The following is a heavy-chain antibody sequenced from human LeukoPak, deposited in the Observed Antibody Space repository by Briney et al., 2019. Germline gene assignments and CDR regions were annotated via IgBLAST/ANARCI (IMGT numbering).Heavy chain of an antibody. J-gene: IGHJ4*02. Sequence: ASVKVSCKASGYTFTSYDINWVRQATGLGLEWMGWMNPNSGNTGYAQKFQGRVTMTRNTSISTAYMELSSLRSEDTAVYYCARGAYDSSGYFSEPNDYWGQGTLVTVSS. CDR2: MNPNSGNT. V-gene: IGHV1-8*01. CDR3: ARGAYDSSGYFSEPNDY. CDR1: GYTFTSYD. D-gene: IGHD3-22*01.